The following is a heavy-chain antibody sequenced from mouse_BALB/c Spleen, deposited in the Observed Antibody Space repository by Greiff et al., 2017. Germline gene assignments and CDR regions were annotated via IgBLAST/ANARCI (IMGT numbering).Heavy chain of an antibody. J-gene: IGHJ4*01. CDR2: ISSGGST. Sequence: EVKLMESGGGLVKPGGSLKLSCAASGFTFSSYAMSWVRQTPEKRLEWVASISSGGSTYYPDSVKGRFTISRDNARNILYLQMSSLRSEDTAMYYCARAASYDYDDAMDYWGQGTSVTVSS. CDR3: ARAASYDYDDAMDY. D-gene: IGHD2-4*01. V-gene: IGHV5-6-5*01. CDR1: GFTFSSYA.